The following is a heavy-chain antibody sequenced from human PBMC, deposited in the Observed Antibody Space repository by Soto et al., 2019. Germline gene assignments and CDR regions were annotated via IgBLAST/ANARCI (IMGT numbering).Heavy chain of an antibody. CDR1: GFTFDDYA. CDR2: ISWNSGSI. V-gene: IGHV3-9*01. Sequence: EVQLVESGGGLVQPGRSLRLSCAASGFTFDDYAMHWVRQAPGKGLVWVSGISWNSGSIGYADSVKGRFTISRDNAKNSLYLQMNSLRAEDTALYYCAKGYGARGIYYYDYWRQGTLLTVSS. J-gene: IGHJ4*02. D-gene: IGHD4-17*01. CDR3: AKGYGARGIYYYDY.